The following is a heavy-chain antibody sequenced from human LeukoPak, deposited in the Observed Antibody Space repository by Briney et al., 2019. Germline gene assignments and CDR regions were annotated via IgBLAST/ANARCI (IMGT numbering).Heavy chain of an antibody. V-gene: IGHV4-59*08. CDR1: GGSISSYY. D-gene: IGHD5-18*01. J-gene: IGHJ4*02. CDR2: IYYSGST. CDR3: ARLGSLWLDY. Sequence: PSETPSLTCTVSGGSISSYYWSWIRQPPGKGLEWIGYIYYSGSTNYNPSLKSRVTISVDTSKNQFSLKLSSVTAADTAVYYCARLGSLWLDYWGQGTLVTVSS.